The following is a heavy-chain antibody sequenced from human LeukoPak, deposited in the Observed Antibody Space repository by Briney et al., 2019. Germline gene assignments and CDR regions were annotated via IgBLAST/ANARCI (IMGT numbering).Heavy chain of an antibody. J-gene: IGHJ6*03. CDR3: ARFYYYYYMDV. CDR2: IYYSGST. CDR1: AGSVGSSSYS. Sequence: SETLSLTCTVSAGSVGSSSYSWGWIRQPPGKGLEWIGSIYYSGSTYYNPSLKSRVTISVDTSKNQFSLKLSSVTAADTAVYYCARFYYYYYMDVWGKGTTVTVSS. V-gene: IGHV4-39*07.